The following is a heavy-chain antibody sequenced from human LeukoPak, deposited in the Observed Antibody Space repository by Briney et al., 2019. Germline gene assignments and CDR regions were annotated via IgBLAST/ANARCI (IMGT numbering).Heavy chain of an antibody. J-gene: IGHJ4*02. D-gene: IGHD3/OR15-3a*01. V-gene: IGHV3-33*01. CDR2: IFYDGSNK. Sequence: PGRSLRLSCAASGFTFSSHGMHWVRQAPGKGLEWVAVIFYDGSNKYYADSVKGRFTTSRDNSKHTLSLQMSSLRAEDTAVYYCARDSQDCLDYWGQGTLVTVSS. CDR1: GFTFSSHG. CDR3: ARDSQDCLDY.